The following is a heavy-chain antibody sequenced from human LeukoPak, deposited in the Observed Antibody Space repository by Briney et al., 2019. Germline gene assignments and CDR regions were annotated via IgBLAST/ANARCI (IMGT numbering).Heavy chain of an antibody. J-gene: IGHJ4*02. CDR2: IHTSGST. D-gene: IGHD3-22*01. CDR1: GGSISSGSYY. Sequence: SETLSLTCTVSGGSISSGSYYWSWIRQPAGKGLEWIGRIHTSGSTNYNPSLKSRVTMSVDTSKNQFSLKLSSATAADTAVYYCARDRYYYDSSGYSLDYWGQGTLVTVSS. V-gene: IGHV4-61*02. CDR3: ARDRYYYDSSGYSLDY.